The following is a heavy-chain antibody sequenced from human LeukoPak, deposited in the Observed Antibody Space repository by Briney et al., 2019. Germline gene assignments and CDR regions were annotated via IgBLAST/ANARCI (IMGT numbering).Heavy chain of an antibody. Sequence: GASVKVSCKASGYTFTSYYMHWVRQAPGQGLEWMGIINPSGGSTSYAQKFQGRVTMTRDTSISTAYMELSRLRSDDTAVYYCARTTLVVVDATVFVLDYWGQGTLVTVSS. CDR2: INPSGGST. CDR1: GYTFTSYY. J-gene: IGHJ4*02. V-gene: IGHV1-46*01. D-gene: IGHD2-15*01. CDR3: ARTTLVVVDATVFVLDY.